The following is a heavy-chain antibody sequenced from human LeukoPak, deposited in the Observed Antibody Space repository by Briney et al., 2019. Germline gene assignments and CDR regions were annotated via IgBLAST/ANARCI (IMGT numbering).Heavy chain of an antibody. D-gene: IGHD5-12*01. V-gene: IGHV4-34*01. CDR2: INHGGST. Sequence: PSETLSLTCAVYGGSFSGYYWSWIRQPPGKGLEWIGEINHGGSTNYNPSLKSRVTISVDTSKNQFSLKLSSVTAADTAVYYCARGGYGHILNPYYFDYWGQGNLVTVSS. CDR3: ARGGYGHILNPYYFDY. CDR1: GGSFSGYY. J-gene: IGHJ4*02.